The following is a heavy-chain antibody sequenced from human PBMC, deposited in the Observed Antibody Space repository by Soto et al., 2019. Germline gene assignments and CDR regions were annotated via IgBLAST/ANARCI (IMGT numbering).Heavy chain of an antibody. CDR2: IVPILGRT. J-gene: IGHJ4*02. Sequence: QVQLVQSGPEVKKPGSSVRVSCKTSGGSFSSHTITWVRQAPGQGLEWMGRIVPILGRTRYAQNFQGRVDTTAHKSTNTSYLEVRSLRSEVTAVYYCARALSGAVPSPVSYWGQARLVTVSS. CDR3: ARALSGAVPSPVSY. CDR1: GGSFSSHT. V-gene: IGHV1-69*08. D-gene: IGHD2-15*01.